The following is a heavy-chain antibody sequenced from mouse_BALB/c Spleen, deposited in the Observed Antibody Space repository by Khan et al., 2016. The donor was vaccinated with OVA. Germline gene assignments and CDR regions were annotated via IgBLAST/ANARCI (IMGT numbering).Heavy chain of an antibody. CDR3: ARAYYRYDGYYAMDY. CDR2: IWGGGGT. D-gene: IGHD2-14*01. J-gene: IGHJ4*01. Sequence: QMQLEESGPGLVAPSQSQSITCTVSGFSLSRYNLHWIRQPPGKGLEWLGMIWGGGGTDYNSTLKSRLNISKDNSKSQVLLKMNSLQTDDTAMYYCARAYYRYDGYYAMDYWGQGTSVTVSS. V-gene: IGHV2-6-4*01. CDR1: GFSLSRYN.